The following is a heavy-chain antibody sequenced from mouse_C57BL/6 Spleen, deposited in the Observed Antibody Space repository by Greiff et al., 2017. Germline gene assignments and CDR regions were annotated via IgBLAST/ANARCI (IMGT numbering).Heavy chain of an antibody. J-gene: IGHJ2*01. CDR1: GYTFTSYW. CDR2: IDPSDSYT. D-gene: IGHD1-1*01. Sequence: QVQLQQPGAELVMPGASVKLSCKASGYTFTSYWMHWVKQRPGQGLEWIGEIDPSDSYTNYNQKFKGKSTLTVDKSSSTAYMQLSSLTSEDSAVYYCAREKITTVAPYFDDWGQGTTLTVSS. V-gene: IGHV1-69*01. CDR3: AREKITTVAPYFDD.